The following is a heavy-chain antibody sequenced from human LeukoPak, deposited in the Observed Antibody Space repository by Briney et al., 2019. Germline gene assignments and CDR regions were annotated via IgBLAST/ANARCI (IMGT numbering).Heavy chain of an antibody. Sequence: PSETLSLTCTVSGGSINSYYWSWIRQPPGMGLEWIGYIYYSGGTNYNPSLKSRVTISGDRSKNQFSLKLSSVTAADTAVYYCASGMVRGVLDFWGRGTLVTVSS. D-gene: IGHD3-10*01. CDR2: IYYSGGT. CDR3: ASGMVRGVLDF. V-gene: IGHV4-59*01. J-gene: IGHJ4*02. CDR1: GGSINSYY.